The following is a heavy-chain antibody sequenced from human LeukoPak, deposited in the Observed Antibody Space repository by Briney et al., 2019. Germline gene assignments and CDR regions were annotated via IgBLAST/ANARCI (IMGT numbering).Heavy chain of an antibody. CDR2: IYYSGST. CDR1: GGSISSYY. CDR3: ARLEGRQLVRSRFDP. Sequence: SETLSLTCTVSGGSISSYYWSWIRQPPGKGLEWIGYIYYSGSTNYNPSLKSRVTISVDTSKNQFSLKLSSVTAADTAVYYCARLEGRQLVRSRFDPWGQGTLVTVSS. V-gene: IGHV4-59*01. D-gene: IGHD6-13*01. J-gene: IGHJ5*02.